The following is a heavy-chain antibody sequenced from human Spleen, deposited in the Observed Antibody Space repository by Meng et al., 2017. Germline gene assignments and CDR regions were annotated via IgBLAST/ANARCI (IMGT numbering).Heavy chain of an antibody. D-gene: IGHD3-22*01. V-gene: IGHV4-34*01. Sequence: QVQLQRGGGGLVEPSEALALTCVVSGGSFSGYYGSWIRQPPGKGLEWIGEINHSGSTNYNPSLKSRVTISVDTSKNQFSLKLSSVTAADTAVYYCVFDSSGDWYLDLWGRGTLVTVSS. CDR3: VFDSSGDWYLDL. J-gene: IGHJ2*01. CDR2: INHSGST. CDR1: GGSFSGYY.